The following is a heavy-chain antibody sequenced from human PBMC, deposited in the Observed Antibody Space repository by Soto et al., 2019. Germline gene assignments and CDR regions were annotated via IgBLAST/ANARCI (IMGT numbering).Heavy chain of an antibody. J-gene: IGHJ4*02. D-gene: IGHD3-16*01. V-gene: IGHV3-23*01. CDR1: GFTFSSYA. CDR3: AKRPRYDYVWGSPKNDFDY. Sequence: GGSLRLSCAASGFTFSSYAMSWVRQAPGKGLEWVSAISGSGGSTYYADSVKGRFTISRDNSKNTLYLQMNSLRAEDTAVYYCAKRPRYDYVWGSPKNDFDYWGQGTLVTVSS. CDR2: ISGSGGST.